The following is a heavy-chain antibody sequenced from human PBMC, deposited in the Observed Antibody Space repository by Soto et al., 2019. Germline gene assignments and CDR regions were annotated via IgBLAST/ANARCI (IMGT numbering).Heavy chain of an antibody. V-gene: IGHV1-2*04. CDR1: GYTFTGDY. J-gene: IGHJ3*02. CDR2: LNPNSGGT. Sequence: QVQLVQSGAEVKKPGASVKVSCKASGYTFTGDYMHWVRQATGQGLEWMGGLNPNSGGTNYAQKFQGWVTMTRDTSVSTAYMELSRLRSDDTAVYYCARERCSGGSRYRVAFDIWGQGTMVTVSS. D-gene: IGHD2-15*01. CDR3: ARERCSGGSRYRVAFDI.